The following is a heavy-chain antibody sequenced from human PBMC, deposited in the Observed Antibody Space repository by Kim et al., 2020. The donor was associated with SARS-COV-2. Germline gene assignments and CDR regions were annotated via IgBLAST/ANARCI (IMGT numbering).Heavy chain of an antibody. J-gene: IGHJ4*02. V-gene: IGHV4-31*03. D-gene: IGHD3-22*01. CDR1: GGSISSGGYY. Sequence: SETLSLTCTVSGGSISSGGYYWSWIRQHPGKGLEWIGYIYYSGSTYYNPSLKSRVTISVDTSKNQFSLKLSSVTAADTAVYYCARDGRKAYYYDSSGEINWGQGTLVTVSS. CDR3: ARDGRKAYYYDSSGEIN. CDR2: IYYSGST.